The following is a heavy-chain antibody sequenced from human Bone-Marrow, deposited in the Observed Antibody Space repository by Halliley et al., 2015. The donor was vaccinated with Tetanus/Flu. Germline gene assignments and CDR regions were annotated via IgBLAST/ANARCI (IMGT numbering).Heavy chain of an antibody. J-gene: IGHJ6*02. D-gene: IGHD3-10*01. Sequence: IYYNGNTNYNPSLKGRVTISVDTSKNQFSLMLRSVTAADTAVYFCAGPYGSGSLDYYYGMDVWGQGTTVTVS. V-gene: IGHV4-61*07. CDR3: AGPYGSGSLDYYYGMDV. CDR2: IYYNGNT.